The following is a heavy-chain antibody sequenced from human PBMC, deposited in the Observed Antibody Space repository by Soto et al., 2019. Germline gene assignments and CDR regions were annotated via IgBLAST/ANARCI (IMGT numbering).Heavy chain of an antibody. CDR3: ARSEAYDFWSAYPNWFDP. CDR2: IIPIFGTA. V-gene: IGHV1-69*13. J-gene: IGHJ5*02. D-gene: IGHD3-3*01. Sequence: ASVKVSCKASGGTFSSYAISWVRQAPGQGLEWMGGIIPIFGTANYAQKFQGRVTITADESTSTAYMELSSLRSEDTAVYYCARSEAYDFWSAYPNWFDPWGQGTLVTVSS. CDR1: GGTFSSYA.